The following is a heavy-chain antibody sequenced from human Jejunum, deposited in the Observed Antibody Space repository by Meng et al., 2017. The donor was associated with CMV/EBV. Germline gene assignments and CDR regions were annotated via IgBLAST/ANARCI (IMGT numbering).Heavy chain of an antibody. CDR3: ANQLPWNYYYGMDL. J-gene: IGHJ6*02. D-gene: IGHD2-2*01. Sequence: SGFSFSSFNMNGVRQAPGKGLEWVASISSTSSYIYYADSLKGRFAISRDNAKNSLFLQMNSLRAEDTAVYYCANQLPWNYYYGMDLWGQGTTVTVSS. CDR1: GFSFSSFN. CDR2: ISSTSSYI. V-gene: IGHV3-21*01.